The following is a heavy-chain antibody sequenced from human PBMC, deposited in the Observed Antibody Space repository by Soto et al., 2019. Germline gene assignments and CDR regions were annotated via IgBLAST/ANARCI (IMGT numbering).Heavy chain of an antibody. D-gene: IGHD5-18*01. V-gene: IGHV1-3*01. CDR1: GYTFTSYA. CDR2: INAGNGNT. Sequence: ASVKVSCKASGYTFTSYAMHWVRQAPGQRLEWMGWINAGNGNTKYSQKFQGRVTITRGTSASTAYMELSSLRSEDTAVYYCARDSVDTAMVHYYYYGMDVWGQGTTVTVSS. CDR3: ARDSVDTAMVHYYYYGMDV. J-gene: IGHJ6*02.